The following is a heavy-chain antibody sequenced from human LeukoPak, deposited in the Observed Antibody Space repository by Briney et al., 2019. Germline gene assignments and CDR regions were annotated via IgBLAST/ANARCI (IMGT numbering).Heavy chain of an antibody. CDR2: INWNGGST. Sequence: PGGSLRLSCAASGFTFDDYGMSWVRQAPGKGLEWVSGINWNGGSTGYADSVKGRFTISRDNAKNSLYLQMNSLRAEDTALYYCARVYYDILTGYYRPYYYYYMDVWGRGTTVTVSS. CDR3: ARVYYDILTGYYRPYYYYYMDV. CDR1: GFTFDDYG. V-gene: IGHV3-20*04. D-gene: IGHD3-9*01. J-gene: IGHJ6*03.